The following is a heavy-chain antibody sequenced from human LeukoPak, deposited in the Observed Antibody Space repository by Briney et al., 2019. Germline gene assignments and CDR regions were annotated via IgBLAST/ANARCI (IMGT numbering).Heavy chain of an antibody. CDR2: IYYSGST. Sequence: SETLSLTCTVSAGSISSYYWSWIRQPPGKGLEWIGYIYYSGSTYYNPSLKSRVTISLDTSKNQFSLNLSSVTAADTAVYYCARDPDTNDGVGWGQGTLVTVSS. CDR1: AGSISSYY. CDR3: ARDPDTNDGVG. J-gene: IGHJ4*02. D-gene: IGHD1-1*01. V-gene: IGHV4-59*12.